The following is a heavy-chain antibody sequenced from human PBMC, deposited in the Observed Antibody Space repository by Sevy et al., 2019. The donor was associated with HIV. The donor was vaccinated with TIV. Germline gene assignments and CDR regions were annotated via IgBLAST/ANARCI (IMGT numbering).Heavy chain of an antibody. CDR2: INPNSGGT. Sequence: ASVKVSCKASGYTFTGYYMHWVRQAPGQGLEWMGWINPNSGGTNYAQKFQGRVTMTRDTSISTAYMELSRLRSDDTAVYYCARDAGLQQTYNWFDPWGQGTLVTVSS. CDR3: ARDAGLQQTYNWFDP. V-gene: IGHV1-2*02. CDR1: GYTFTGYY. J-gene: IGHJ5*02. D-gene: IGHD6-13*01.